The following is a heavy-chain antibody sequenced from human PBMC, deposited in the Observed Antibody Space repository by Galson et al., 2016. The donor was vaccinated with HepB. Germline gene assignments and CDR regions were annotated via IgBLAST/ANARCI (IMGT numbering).Heavy chain of an antibody. CDR1: GFTVDTYH. V-gene: IGHV3-53*01. D-gene: IGHD6-13*01. J-gene: IGHJ3*02. Sequence: SLRLSCAASGFTVDTYHMGWVRQAPGKGLEWVSVIFSGGGTSDADSVRGRFSTSRDHSKNTLYLQMNSLRVEDTALYYCGTSSRAWAADAFDIWGQGTMVTVSS. CDR2: IFSGGGT. CDR3: GTSSRAWAADAFDI.